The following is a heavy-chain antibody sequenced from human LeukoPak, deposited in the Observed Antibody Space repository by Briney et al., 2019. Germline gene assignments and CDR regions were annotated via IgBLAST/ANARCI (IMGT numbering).Heavy chain of an antibody. J-gene: IGHJ4*02. Sequence: SETLSLTCAVYGGSFSGYYWSWIPQPPGKGLEWIGEINHSGSTNYNPSLKSRVTISVDTSKNQFSLKLSSVTAADTAVYYCARGRGYYDSSGYHWGQGTLVTVSS. V-gene: IGHV4-34*01. CDR2: INHSGST. D-gene: IGHD3-22*01. CDR3: ARGRGYYDSSGYH. CDR1: GGSFSGYY.